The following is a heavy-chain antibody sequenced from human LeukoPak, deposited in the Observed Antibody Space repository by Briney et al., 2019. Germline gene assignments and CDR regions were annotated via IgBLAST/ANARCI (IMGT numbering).Heavy chain of an antibody. CDR3: ARGVLAYFDFWTGQGQFDY. Sequence: GGSLRLSCAASGFTFSSYGMHWVRQAPGKGLEWVANIKQDGSEKYYVDSVKGRFTISRDNAKNSLFLQMNSLRDEDTAVYYCARGVLAYFDFWTGQGQFDYWGQGTLVTVSS. J-gene: IGHJ4*02. CDR1: GFTFSSYG. V-gene: IGHV3-7*01. D-gene: IGHD3/OR15-3a*01. CDR2: IKQDGSEK.